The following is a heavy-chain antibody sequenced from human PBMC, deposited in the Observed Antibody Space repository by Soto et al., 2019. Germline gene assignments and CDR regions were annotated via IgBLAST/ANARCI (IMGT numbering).Heavy chain of an antibody. J-gene: IGHJ4*02. Sequence: EVLLVESGGGLVQPGGSLTLSCAASRFTFGSYWRNWVRQAPGKGLEWVANIKGDGSEKYYVDSVEGRFTISRDNTKNSLDLQMNSLRVEDTAVYYCAAGFPPDFWGQGTLVTVSS. CDR2: IKGDGSEK. D-gene: IGHD3-10*01. CDR1: RFTFGSYW. V-gene: IGHV3-7*01. CDR3: AAGFPPDF.